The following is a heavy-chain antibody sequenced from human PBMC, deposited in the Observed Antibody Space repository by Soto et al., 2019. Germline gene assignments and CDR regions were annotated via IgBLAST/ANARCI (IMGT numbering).Heavy chain of an antibody. CDR2: INHSGST. Sequence: ASETLSLTCAVYGGSFSGYYWSWIRQPPGKGLEWIGEINHSGSTNYNPSLKSRVTISVDTSKNQFSLKLSSVTAADTAVYYCARARSPLLLNYYYYYGMDVWGQGTTVTVSS. V-gene: IGHV4-34*01. CDR1: GGSFSGYY. CDR3: ARARSPLLLNYYYYYGMDV. D-gene: IGHD2-15*01. J-gene: IGHJ6*02.